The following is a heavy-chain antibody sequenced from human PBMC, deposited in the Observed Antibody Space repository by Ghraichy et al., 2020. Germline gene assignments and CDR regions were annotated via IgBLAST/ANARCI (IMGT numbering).Heavy chain of an antibody. V-gene: IGHV4-39*01. CDR3: ARLRGAFDI. CDR2: IYYSGST. J-gene: IGHJ3*02. Sequence: SETLSLTCTFSGGSISSSSYYWGWIRQPPGKGLEWIGSIYYSGSTYYNPSLKSRVTISVDTSKNQFSLKLSSVTAADTAVYYCARLRGAFDIWGQGTMVTVSS. CDR1: GGSISSSSYY. D-gene: IGHD3-3*01.